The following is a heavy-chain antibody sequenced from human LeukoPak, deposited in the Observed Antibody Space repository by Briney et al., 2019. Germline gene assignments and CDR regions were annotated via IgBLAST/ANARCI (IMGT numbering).Heavy chain of an antibody. V-gene: IGHV3-48*02. D-gene: IGHD6-19*01. Sequence: GGSLRLSCAASGFTFSSYTMNWVRQAPGQGLEWVSYISSGGGSIFYADSVKGRFSISRDNAKNSLYLQMNSLRDDDTAVYFCARASAVAGTRHYWGQGTLVTVSS. CDR3: ARASAVAGTRHY. J-gene: IGHJ4*02. CDR1: GFTFSSYT. CDR2: ISSGGGSI.